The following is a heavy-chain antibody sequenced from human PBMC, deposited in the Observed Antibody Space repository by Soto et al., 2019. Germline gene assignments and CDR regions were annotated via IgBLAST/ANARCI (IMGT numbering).Heavy chain of an antibody. D-gene: IGHD1-26*01. CDR3: ARQKVGRRRELLYLFDY. CDR2: IYYSGST. V-gene: IGHV4-39*01. Sequence: KPSETLSLTCTVSGGSISSSSYYWGWIRQPPGKGLEWIGSIYYSGSTYYNPSLKSRVTISVDTSKNQFSLKLSSVTAADTAVYYCARQKVGRRRELLYLFDYWGQGTLVTVSS. J-gene: IGHJ4*02. CDR1: GGSISSSSYY.